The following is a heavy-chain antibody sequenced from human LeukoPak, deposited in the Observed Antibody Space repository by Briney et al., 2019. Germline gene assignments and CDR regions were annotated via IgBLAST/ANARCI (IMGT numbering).Heavy chain of an antibody. D-gene: IGHD3-22*01. Sequence: GASVKVSFKVSGYTLTELSMHWVRQAPGKGLEWMGGFDPEDGETIYAQKFQGRVTMTEDTSTDTAYMELSSLRSEDTAVYYCATDARGGLLRTVADYYMDVWGKGITVTVSS. CDR2: FDPEDGET. J-gene: IGHJ6*03. V-gene: IGHV1-24*01. CDR1: GYTLTELS. CDR3: ATDARGGLLRTVADYYMDV.